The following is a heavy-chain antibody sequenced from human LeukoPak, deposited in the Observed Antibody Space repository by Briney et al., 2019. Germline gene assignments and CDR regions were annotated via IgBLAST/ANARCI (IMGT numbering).Heavy chain of an antibody. Sequence: GESLKISCKVSGYSFTSYWIGWVRQMPGKGLEWMGIIYPADSDTRYSPSFQGQVTISAEKSIRTAYLKWSSPKASDTARYYCARRVSAGWLRSGAFDIWGQGTMVTVSS. D-gene: IGHD5-12*01. CDR3: ARRVSAGWLRSGAFDI. V-gene: IGHV5-51*01. CDR1: GYSFTSYW. CDR2: IYPADSDT. J-gene: IGHJ3*02.